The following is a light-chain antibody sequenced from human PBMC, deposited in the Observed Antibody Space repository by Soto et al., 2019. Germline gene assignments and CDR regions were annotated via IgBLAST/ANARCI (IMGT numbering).Light chain of an antibody. V-gene: IGKV3-15*01. J-gene: IGKJ4*01. Sequence: EIVMTQSPATLSVSPGERATLSCRASQSVSSNLAWYQQKPGQAPRLLIYGASTRATGIPARFGGSGSGTEFTLTISSLQSEDFAVYYCQQYNNWLTFGGGTKVDIK. CDR1: QSVSSN. CDR3: QQYNNWLT. CDR2: GAS.